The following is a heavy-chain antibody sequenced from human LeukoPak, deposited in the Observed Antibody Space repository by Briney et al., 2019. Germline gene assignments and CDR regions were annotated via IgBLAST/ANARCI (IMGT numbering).Heavy chain of an antibody. CDR1: GGSISSYY. Sequence: SETLSLTCTVSGGSISSYYWSWIRQAPGKGLEWIGYIYYSGSTNYNPSLKSRVTISVDTSKNQFSLKLRSVTAADTAVYYCVRGRYSSGWFKDKNWFDPWGQGIPVTVSS. V-gene: IGHV4-59*01. D-gene: IGHD6-19*01. J-gene: IGHJ5*02. CDR2: IYYSGST. CDR3: VRGRYSSGWFKDKNWFDP.